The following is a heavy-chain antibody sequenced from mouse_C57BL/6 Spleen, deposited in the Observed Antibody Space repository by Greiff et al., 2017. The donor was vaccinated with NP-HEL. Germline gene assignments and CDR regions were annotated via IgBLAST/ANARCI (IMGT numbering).Heavy chain of an antibody. D-gene: IGHD4-1*01. V-gene: IGHV5-17*01. Sequence: EVKVVESGGGLVKPGGSLKLSCAASGFTFSDYGMHWVRQAPEKGLEWVAYISSGSSTIYYADTVKGRFTISRDNAKNTLFLQMTSLRSEDTAMYYCARLLLTGYAMDYWGQGTSVTVSS. CDR3: ARLLLTGYAMDY. CDR2: ISSGSSTI. CDR1: GFTFSDYG. J-gene: IGHJ4*01.